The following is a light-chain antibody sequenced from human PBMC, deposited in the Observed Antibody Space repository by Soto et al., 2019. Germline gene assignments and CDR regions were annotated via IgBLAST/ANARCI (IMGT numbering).Light chain of an antibody. CDR2: DVS. V-gene: IGLV2-14*01. J-gene: IGLJ1*01. CDR1: SSDVGAYDY. Sequence: QSALTQPASVSGSPGQSITISCTGTSSDVGAYDYVCWHQQHPGKAPKLLIYDVSSRPSGVSNRFSASKSGNTASLTISGLHAEDEADYYCSAYTSSIPHVFGTGTKLTVL. CDR3: SAYTSSIPHV.